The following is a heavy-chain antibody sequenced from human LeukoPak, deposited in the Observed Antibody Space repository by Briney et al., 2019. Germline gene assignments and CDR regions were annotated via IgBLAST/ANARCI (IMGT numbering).Heavy chain of an antibody. J-gene: IGHJ4*02. CDR1: GYTFTSYY. CDR3: ARVGQRWLQFLDY. V-gene: IGHV1-46*01. D-gene: IGHD5-24*01. Sequence: GASVKVSCKASGYTFTSYYMHWVRQAPGQGLEWMGIINPSGGSTSYAQKFQGGVTMTRDMSTSTVYMELSSLRSEDTAVYYCARVGQRWLQFLDYWGQGTLVTVSS. CDR2: INPSGGST.